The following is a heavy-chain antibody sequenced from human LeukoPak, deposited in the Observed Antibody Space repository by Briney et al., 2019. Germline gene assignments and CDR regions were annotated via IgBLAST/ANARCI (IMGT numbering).Heavy chain of an antibody. CDR2: IFSNGDT. Sequence: GGSLRLSCTASEFTVSRNYMLWVRQAPGKGLEWVSLIFSNGDTHYAGSVRGRFTISRDNSRNTLYLQMISLRPEDTAVYYCAKDTSIGKYCTNGVCSPFDYWGQGTLVTVSS. CDR3: AKDTSIGKYCTNGVCSPFDY. D-gene: IGHD2-8*01. V-gene: IGHV3-53*01. CDR1: EFTVSRNY. J-gene: IGHJ4*02.